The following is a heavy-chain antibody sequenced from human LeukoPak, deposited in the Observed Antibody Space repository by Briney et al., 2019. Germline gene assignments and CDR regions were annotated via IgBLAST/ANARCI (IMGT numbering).Heavy chain of an antibody. Sequence: PSETLSLTCTVSGGSISSHYWSWIRQPAGKGLEWIGRISTTGSTNYNPSLKSRVTMSVDTSNQFSLTLDSVTAADTAVCYCGREPQQRGFDYWGQGTLVTVSS. V-gene: IGHV4-4*07. CDR3: GREPQQRGFDY. CDR1: GGSISSHY. D-gene: IGHD6-13*01. J-gene: IGHJ4*02. CDR2: ISTTGST.